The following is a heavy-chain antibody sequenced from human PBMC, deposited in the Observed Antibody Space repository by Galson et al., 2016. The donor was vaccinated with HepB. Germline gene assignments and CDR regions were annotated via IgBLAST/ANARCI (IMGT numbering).Heavy chain of an antibody. CDR3: AKGGVWKQLWLSFDY. Sequence: SLRLSCAASGFTFSSYGMHWVRQAPGKGLEWVVVISYDGSNTYSTDSVKGRFTISRDHSKNTLYLQMNSLRAEDTAMYYCAKGGVWKQLWLSFDYWGQGTLVTVSS. V-gene: IGHV3-30*18. D-gene: IGHD5-18*01. CDR1: GFTFSSYG. J-gene: IGHJ4*02. CDR2: ISYDGSNT.